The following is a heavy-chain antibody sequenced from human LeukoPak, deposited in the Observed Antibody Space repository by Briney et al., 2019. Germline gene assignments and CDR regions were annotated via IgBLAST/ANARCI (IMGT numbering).Heavy chain of an antibody. Sequence: ASVKVSCKASGYTFTGYYIHWVRQAPGQGLEWMGWINPNSGGTNYAQKFEGRVTMTRDTSISTAYMELSRLRSDDTAVYYCVRGTREGYTYGRYYFDSWGQGTQVTVSS. V-gene: IGHV1-2*02. CDR3: VRGTREGYTYGRYYFDS. CDR2: INPNSGGT. J-gene: IGHJ4*02. D-gene: IGHD5-18*01. CDR1: GYTFTGYY.